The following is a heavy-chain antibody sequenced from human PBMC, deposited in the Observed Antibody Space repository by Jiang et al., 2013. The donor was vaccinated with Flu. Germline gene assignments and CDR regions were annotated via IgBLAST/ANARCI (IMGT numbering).Heavy chain of an antibody. CDR2: IRSRSSGGTI. D-gene: IGHD3-10*01. CDR1: GFNFGDHN. CDR3: TEWSHYAYFDY. J-gene: IGHJ4*02. V-gene: IGHV3-49*04. Sequence: VQLVESGGGLVQPGRSLRLSCTASGFNFGDHNMAWVRQAPGKGLEWVGSIRSRSSGGTIEYAASVKGRFTISRDDSQSIAYLQMNSVKTEDTAVYSCTEWSHYAYFDYWGQGALVTVSS.